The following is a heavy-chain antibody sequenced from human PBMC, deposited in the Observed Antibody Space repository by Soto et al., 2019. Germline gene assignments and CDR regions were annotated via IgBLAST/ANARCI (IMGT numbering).Heavy chain of an antibody. D-gene: IGHD1-1*01. Sequence: EVQLVESGGGLVKPGESLRLSCAASGFTFTNAWMNWVRQAPGKGPEWVGRVKTKADGGTTDYAAPAKGRFTISRDDSINTVYLQINSLKIEDTALYYCTSRIRTTNDYWGQGTLVTVSS. CDR3: TSRIRTTNDY. CDR2: VKTKADGGTT. V-gene: IGHV3-15*07. CDR1: GFTFTNAW. J-gene: IGHJ4*02.